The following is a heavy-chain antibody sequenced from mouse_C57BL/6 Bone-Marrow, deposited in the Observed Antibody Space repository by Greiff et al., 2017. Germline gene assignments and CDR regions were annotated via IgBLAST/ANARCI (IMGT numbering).Heavy chain of an antibody. Sequence: VQLVESGAELMQPGASVKLSCKATGYTFTGYWIEWVKQRPGHGLEWIGEILPGSGSTNYNEKFKGKATFTADTSSNTAYMQLSSLTTEDSASYYCERDGDDWGQGTTHTVSS. V-gene: IGHV1-9*01. CDR2: ILPGSGST. CDR1: GYTFTGYW. J-gene: IGHJ2*01. CDR3: ERDGDD.